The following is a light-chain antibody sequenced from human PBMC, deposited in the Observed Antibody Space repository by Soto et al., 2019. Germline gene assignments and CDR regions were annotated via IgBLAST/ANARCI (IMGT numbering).Light chain of an antibody. J-gene: IGKJ1*01. V-gene: IGKV1-39*01. CDR3: QQSYSTPPT. Sequence: DIQVTQSPSSLSASVGDRVTITCRASQSISTYLNWYQQKPGKAPKLLIYAASSLQSGVTSRFSGSGSGTDFTLTISSLQPEDFATYYCQQSYSTPPTFGQGTKVDIK. CDR1: QSISTY. CDR2: AAS.